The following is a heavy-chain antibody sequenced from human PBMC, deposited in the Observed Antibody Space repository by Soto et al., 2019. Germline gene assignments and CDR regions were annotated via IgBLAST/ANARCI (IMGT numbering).Heavy chain of an antibody. CDR3: ARIMGYCSGGSCYEYYYYYGMDV. V-gene: IGHV3-74*01. CDR1: GFTFSSYW. D-gene: IGHD2-15*01. CDR2: INSDGSST. J-gene: IGHJ6*02. Sequence: GGSLRLSCAASGFTFSSYWMHWVRQAPGKGLVWVSRINSDGSSTSYADSVKGRFTISRDNAKNTLYLQMNSLRAEDTAVYYCARIMGYCSGGSCYEYYYYYGMDVWGQGTTVTVSS.